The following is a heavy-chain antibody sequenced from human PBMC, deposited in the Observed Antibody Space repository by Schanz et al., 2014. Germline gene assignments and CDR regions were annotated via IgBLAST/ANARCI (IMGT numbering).Heavy chain of an antibody. CDR2: IKPNSGDT. J-gene: IGHJ4*02. CDR1: GYPLTNFD. CDR3: ARVAYCSGGYCYSGDH. V-gene: IGHV1-2*06. D-gene: IGHD2-15*01. Sequence: QVQLVQSGAEVKKPGASVKVSCKASGYPLTNFDINWVRQAPGQGLEWMGRIKPNSGDTSYAQKFQGRVTMTTDTSINTAYMELSRLTSDDTAVYYCARVAYCSGGYCYSGDHWGQGTLVTVSS.